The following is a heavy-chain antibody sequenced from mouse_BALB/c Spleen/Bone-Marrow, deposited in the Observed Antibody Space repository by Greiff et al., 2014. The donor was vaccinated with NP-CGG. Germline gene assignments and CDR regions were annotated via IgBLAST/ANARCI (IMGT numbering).Heavy chain of an antibody. Sequence: EVQVVESGAELVKPGASVKLSCTASGFNIKDPYMHWVKQRPEQGLEWIRRIDPANGNTKYDPKFQGKATITADTSSNTAYLQLSSLTSEDIAVYYCAPYYYGRWFTYWGQGTLVTVSA. J-gene: IGHJ3*01. CDR1: GFNIKDPY. V-gene: IGHV14-3*02. CDR2: IDPANGNT. D-gene: IGHD1-1*01. CDR3: APYYYGRWFTY.